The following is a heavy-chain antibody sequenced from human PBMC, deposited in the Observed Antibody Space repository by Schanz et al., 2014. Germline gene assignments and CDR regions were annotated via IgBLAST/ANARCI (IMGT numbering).Heavy chain of an antibody. J-gene: IGHJ4*02. Sequence: QVQLVESGGGLVKPGGSLRLSCAASGFIFNDYYMNWIRQAPGKGLEGVAFIRSDGSHKYYADSVKGRFSISRDNSQNTLYLQMDSLRPEDTAVYFCAKDTGYCHGGACYCFEYWGLGILVTVSS. V-gene: IGHV3-30*02. CDR3: AKDTGYCHGGACYCFEY. CDR2: IRSDGSHK. D-gene: IGHD2-8*02. CDR1: GFIFNDYY.